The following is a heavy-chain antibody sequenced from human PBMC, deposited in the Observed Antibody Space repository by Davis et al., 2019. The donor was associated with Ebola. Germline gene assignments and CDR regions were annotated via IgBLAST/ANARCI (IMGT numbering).Heavy chain of an antibody. CDR3: TSGSYAGGEDY. Sequence: ASVNVSCKASGYTFPSYYMHWVRQAPGQGLEWMGIINPSGGSTSYAQKFQGRVTMTRDTSTSTVYMELSSLRSEDTAVYYCTSGSYAGGEDYWGQGTLVTVSS. D-gene: IGHD1-26*01. CDR2: INPSGGST. V-gene: IGHV1-46*01. CDR1: GYTFPSYY. J-gene: IGHJ4*02.